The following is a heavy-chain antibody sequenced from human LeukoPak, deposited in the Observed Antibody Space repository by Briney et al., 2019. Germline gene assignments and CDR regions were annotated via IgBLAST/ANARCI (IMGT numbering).Heavy chain of an antibody. CDR1: GGSISSYY. Sequence: SETLSLTCTVSGGSISSYYWSWIRQPPGKGLEGIGYNYYSGSTNYNPSLKSRVTISVDTSKNQFSLKLSSVTAADTAVYYCARAPYCSSTSCYGNWFDPWGQGTLVTVSS. CDR2: NYYSGST. V-gene: IGHV4-59*01. D-gene: IGHD2-2*01. CDR3: ARAPYCSSTSCYGNWFDP. J-gene: IGHJ5*02.